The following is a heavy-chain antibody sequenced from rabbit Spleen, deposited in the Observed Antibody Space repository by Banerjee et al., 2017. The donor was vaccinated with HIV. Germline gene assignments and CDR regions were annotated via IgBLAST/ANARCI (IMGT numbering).Heavy chain of an antibody. V-gene: IGHV1S40*01. CDR1: GFDFSSGYD. D-gene: IGHD6-1*01. Sequence: QSLEESGGDLVKPGASLTLTCNASGFDFSSGYDMCWVRQAPGKGLEWVACAYAGSSGSTYSATWAKGRFTISKSSSTTVTLQMTSLTAADTATYFCARDAGYVYATWGPGTLVTVS. CDR3: ARDAGYVYAT. CDR2: AYAGSSGST. J-gene: IGHJ4*01.